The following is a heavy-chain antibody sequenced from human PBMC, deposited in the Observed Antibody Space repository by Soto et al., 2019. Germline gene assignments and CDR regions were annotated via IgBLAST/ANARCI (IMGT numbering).Heavy chain of an antibody. CDR1: GFTFTSSA. CDR2: IVVGSGNT. CDR3: AAILYLVGATIPDY. Sequence: SVKVSCKASGFTFTSSAMQWVRQARGQRLEWIGWIVVGSGNTNYAQKFQERVTITRDMSTSTAYMELSSLRSEDTAVYYCAAILYLVGATIPDYWGQGTLVTVSS. J-gene: IGHJ4*02. D-gene: IGHD1-26*01. V-gene: IGHV1-58*02.